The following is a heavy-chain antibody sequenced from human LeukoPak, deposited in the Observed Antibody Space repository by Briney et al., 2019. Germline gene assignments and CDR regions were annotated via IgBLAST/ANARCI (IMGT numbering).Heavy chain of an antibody. CDR1: GGSISSGGYY. CDR2: IYHSGST. V-gene: IGHV4-30-2*01. D-gene: IGHD4-23*01. CDR3: ARAGYGGNWGEFDY. J-gene: IGHJ4*02. Sequence: PSQTLSLTCTVSGGSISSGGYYWSWIRQPPGKGLEWIGYIYHSGSTYYNPSLKSRVTISVDRSKNQFSLKLSSVTAADTAVYYCARAGYGGNWGEFDYWGQGTLVTVSS.